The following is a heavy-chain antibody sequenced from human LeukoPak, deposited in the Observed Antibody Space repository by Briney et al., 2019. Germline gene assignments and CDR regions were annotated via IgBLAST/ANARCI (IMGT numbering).Heavy chain of an antibody. Sequence: GGSLRLSCAASGFTFSSYDMHWVRQAPGKGLEWVAVISYDGSKKYYADSVKGRFTFSRDNSKNTLYLRMNSLRAEDTAVYYCARERGWGAPYLYGVDVWGQGTTVTVSS. J-gene: IGHJ6*02. CDR3: ARERGWGAPYLYGVDV. V-gene: IGHV3-30*03. CDR1: GFTFSSYD. D-gene: IGHD3-16*01. CDR2: ISYDGSKK.